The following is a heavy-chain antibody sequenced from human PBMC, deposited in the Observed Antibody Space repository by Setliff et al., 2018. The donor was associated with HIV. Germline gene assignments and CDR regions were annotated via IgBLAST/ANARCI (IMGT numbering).Heavy chain of an antibody. CDR1: GYTFSSYD. J-gene: IGHJ6*03. CDR2: MNPNSGNT. D-gene: IGHD3-22*01. Sequence: ASVKVSCKASGYTFSSYDINWVRQATGQGLEWMGWMNPNSGNTGYAQRFQGRVTMTRDTSISTAYMALNNLKFEDTAVYYCARARRDSYDRGRRNHYYIDVWGKGTTVTVSS. V-gene: IGHV1-8*02. CDR3: ARARRDSYDRGRRNHYYIDV.